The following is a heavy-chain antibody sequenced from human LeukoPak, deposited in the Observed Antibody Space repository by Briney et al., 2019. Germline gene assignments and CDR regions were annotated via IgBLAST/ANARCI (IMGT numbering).Heavy chain of an antibody. CDR1: GYTFTNYY. CDR3: ARGSAMSSRSASAPTLSE. J-gene: IGHJ1*01. V-gene: IGHV1-46*04. D-gene: IGHD3-3*01. CDR2: INSSGGST. Sequence: ASVKVSCKASGYTFTNYYMYWVRQAPGQGLEWVGIINSSGGSTSYAQKLQGRVTMTRDMSTSTVYMELSSLRSEDAAVYYCARGSAMSSRSASAPTLSE.